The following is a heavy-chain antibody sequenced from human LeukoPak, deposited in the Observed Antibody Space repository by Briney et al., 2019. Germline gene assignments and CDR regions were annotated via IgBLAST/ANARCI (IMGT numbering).Heavy chain of an antibody. CDR1: GGSISSYY. V-gene: IGHV4-59*12. CDR2: IYYSGST. Sequence: SETLSLTCTVSGGSISSYYWSWIRQPPGKGLEWIGYIYYSGSTNYNPSLKSRVTMSVDTSKNQFSLKLSSVTAADTAVYYCAKDKPTTYYDFWSGYPGAFDIWGQGTMVTVSS. J-gene: IGHJ3*02. CDR3: AKDKPTTYYDFWSGYPGAFDI. D-gene: IGHD3-3*01.